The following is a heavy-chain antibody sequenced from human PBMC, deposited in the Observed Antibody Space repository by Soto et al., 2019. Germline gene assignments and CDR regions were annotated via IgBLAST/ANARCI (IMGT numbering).Heavy chain of an antibody. V-gene: IGHV4-31*03. CDR3: ARDDNYCTNGVCYPPHDAFDI. CDR1: GGCISSGGYY. CDR2: IYYSGST. Sequence: PSETLSLTCTVSGGCISSGGYYWSWIRQHPGKGLEWIGYIYYSGSTYYNPSLKSRVTISVDTSKNQFSLKLSSVTAADTAVYYCARDDNYCTNGVCYPPHDAFDIPGQGTMLTLS. D-gene: IGHD2-8*01. J-gene: IGHJ3*02.